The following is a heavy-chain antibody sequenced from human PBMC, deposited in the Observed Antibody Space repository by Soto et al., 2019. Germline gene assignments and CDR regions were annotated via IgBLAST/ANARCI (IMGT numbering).Heavy chain of an antibody. D-gene: IGHD3-10*01. CDR3: ARGDYGSGNLFDY. CDR1: GGSFSGYY. V-gene: IGHV4-34*01. J-gene: IGHJ4*02. Sequence: QVQLQQWGAGLLKPSETLSLTCAVYGGSFSGYYWSWIRQPPGKGLEWIGEINHSGSTNYNPSLKSRVTLSVDTSKNQFSLKLSSVTAADAAVYYCARGDYGSGNLFDYWGQGTLVTVSS. CDR2: INHSGST.